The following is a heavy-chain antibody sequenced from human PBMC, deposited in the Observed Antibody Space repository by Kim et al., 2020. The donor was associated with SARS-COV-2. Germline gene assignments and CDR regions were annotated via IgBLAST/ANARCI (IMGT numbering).Heavy chain of an antibody. CDR3: ARGRHRGLTGYFPFDY. Sequence: SETLSLTCTVSGGSISSYYWSWIRQPPGKGLEWIGYIYYSGSTNYNPSLKSRVTISVDTSKNQFSLKLSSVTAADTAVYYCARGRHRGLTGYFPFDYWGQGTLVTVSS. CDR2: IYYSGST. D-gene: IGHD3-9*01. J-gene: IGHJ4*02. V-gene: IGHV4-59*13. CDR1: GGSISSYY.